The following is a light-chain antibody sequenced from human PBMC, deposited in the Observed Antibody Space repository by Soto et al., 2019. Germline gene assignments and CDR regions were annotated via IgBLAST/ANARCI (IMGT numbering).Light chain of an antibody. V-gene: IGLV2-14*01. CDR3: TSYTTTGTYV. CDR1: SSDVGACGS. Sequence: QSALTQPASVSGSPGQSITISCTGTSSDVGACGSVAWYQQHPGKAPKLMIYEVNDRPSGVSNRFSGSKSGNTASLTISGLQADDEADYYCTSYTTTGTYVFGTGTKVTVL. CDR2: EVN. J-gene: IGLJ1*01.